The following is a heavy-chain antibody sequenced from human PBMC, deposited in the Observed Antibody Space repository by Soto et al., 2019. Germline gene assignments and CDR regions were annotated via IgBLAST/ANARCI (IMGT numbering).Heavy chain of an antibody. Sequence: QVQLVESGGGVVQPGRSLRLSCIASGFTFSTYVMHWVRQAPGEGLEWVAGISVDGGSTHYTDSVKGRFTISRDNAKNPVYLQMDSLTPEETTVYYCAREDESSGHAGTFHQWGLGTLVTVSS. CDR3: AREDESSGHAGTFHQ. CDR2: ISVDGGST. D-gene: IGHD3-22*01. V-gene: IGHV3-30*14. CDR1: GFTFSTYV. J-gene: IGHJ1*01.